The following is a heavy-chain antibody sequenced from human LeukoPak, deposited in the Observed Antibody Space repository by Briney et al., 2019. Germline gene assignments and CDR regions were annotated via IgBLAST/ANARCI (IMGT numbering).Heavy chain of an antibody. V-gene: IGHV1-46*01. J-gene: IGHJ4*02. CDR1: GYIFTNHY. CDR2: INPSGIST. D-gene: IGHD3-10*01. CDR3: ATATMVRDVHFEY. Sequence: ASVKVSCKSSGYIFTNHYMHWVRQAPGQGLEWMGLINPSGISTLYAEKFRGRIIMTRDMSTATDYMELSSLRSEDTAVYYCATATMVRDVHFEYWGQGTLVTVSS.